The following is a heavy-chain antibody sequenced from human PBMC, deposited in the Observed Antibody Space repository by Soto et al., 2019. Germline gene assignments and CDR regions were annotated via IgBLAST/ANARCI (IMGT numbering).Heavy chain of an antibody. CDR3: TTDGATVPHCDY. J-gene: IGHJ4*02. Sequence: GGSLRLSCAASGFTFSNAWMSWVRQAPGKGLEWVGRIKSKTDGGTTDYAAPVKGRFTISRDDSKNTLYLKMNRLKTEDTAVYYCTTDGATVPHCDYWGQGTRVTVSS. CDR2: IKSKTDGGTT. D-gene: IGHD4-17*01. CDR1: GFTFSNAW. V-gene: IGHV3-15*01.